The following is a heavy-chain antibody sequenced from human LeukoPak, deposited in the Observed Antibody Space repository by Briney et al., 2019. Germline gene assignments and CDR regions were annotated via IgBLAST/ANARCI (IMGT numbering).Heavy chain of an antibody. J-gene: IGHJ5*02. Sequence: PSETLSLTCTVSGGPISSYYWSWIRQPPGKGLEWIGYIYYSGSTNYNPSLKSRVTISVDTSDTAVYYCARMSLLWFGESYPNWFDPWGQGTLVTVSS. CDR3: WFDP. D-gene: IGHD3-10*01. CDR2: IYYSGST. CDR1: GGPISSYY. V-gene: IGHV4-59*01.